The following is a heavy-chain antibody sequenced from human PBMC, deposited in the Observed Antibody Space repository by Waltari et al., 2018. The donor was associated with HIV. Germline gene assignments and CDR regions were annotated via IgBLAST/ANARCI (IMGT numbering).Heavy chain of an antibody. CDR2: INHSGST. CDR1: GGSFSGYY. V-gene: IGHV4-34*01. J-gene: IGHJ4*02. Sequence: QVQLQQWGAGLLKPSETLSLTCAVYGGSFSGYYWSWIRQPPGKGLEWIGEINHSGSTNYNPSLKSRVTISVDTSKNQFSLKLSSVTAADTAVYYCARGHNRRRWLHSGKQDHFDYWGQGTLVTVSS. D-gene: IGHD5-12*01. CDR3: ARGHNRRRWLHSGKQDHFDY.